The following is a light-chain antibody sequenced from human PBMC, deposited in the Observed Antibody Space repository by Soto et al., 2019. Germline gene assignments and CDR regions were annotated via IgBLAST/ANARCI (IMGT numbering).Light chain of an antibody. J-gene: IGKJ1*01. Sequence: EVVLTQSPGTLSLSPGGRATLSCRASERVASNYLAWYQQKPGQAPRLLIYGASSRATGIPDRFSGSGSGTDFTLTIIRLEPDDFAVFYCQQYGASPWTFGQGTKVEIQ. CDR2: GAS. V-gene: IGKV3-20*01. CDR1: ERVASNY. CDR3: QQYGASPWT.